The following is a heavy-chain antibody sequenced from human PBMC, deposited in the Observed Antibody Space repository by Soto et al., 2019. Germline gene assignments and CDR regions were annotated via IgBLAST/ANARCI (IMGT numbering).Heavy chain of an antibody. Sequence: PSETLSLTCSVSGDSINNYYWAWIRQSPGKGLEWIGSIYYSGSTYYNPSLKSRVTISVDTSKNQFSLKLSSVTAADTAVYYCGKSGYDYGAFDIWGQGTMVTVSS. J-gene: IGHJ3*02. CDR1: GDSINNYY. CDR3: GKSGYDYGAFDI. V-gene: IGHV4-39*01. CDR2: IYYSGST. D-gene: IGHD5-12*01.